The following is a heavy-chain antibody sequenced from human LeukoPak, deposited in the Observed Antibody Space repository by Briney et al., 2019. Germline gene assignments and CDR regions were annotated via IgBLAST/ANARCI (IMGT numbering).Heavy chain of an antibody. Sequence: GESLKISCKASGYRFTTYWIAWVRQMPGKDLEWMGIIYPGDFDTRYSPSFQGQVTISADKSISTVYLQWSSLEASDTAMYYCTRQSDSGYIDYWGQGTLVTVSS. V-gene: IGHV5-51*01. CDR2: IYPGDFDT. CDR3: TRQSDSGYIDY. J-gene: IGHJ4*02. CDR1: GYRFTTYW. D-gene: IGHD3-22*01.